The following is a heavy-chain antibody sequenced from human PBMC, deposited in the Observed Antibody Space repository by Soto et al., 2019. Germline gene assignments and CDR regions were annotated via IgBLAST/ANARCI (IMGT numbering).Heavy chain of an antibody. Sequence: QVQLVQSGAEVKEPGASVKVSCKASGYIFTSHVVHWVRQAPGQRLEWMGWVTGGNGDTKYSQKFQGRVTNTRDISATTAYMELSRLTSEEKAIYYCVRDSCVRGPSGDLDYWGQGTLVTVSS. J-gene: IGHJ4*02. CDR1: GYIFTSHV. CDR2: VTGGNGDT. CDR3: VRDSCVRGPSGDLDY. D-gene: IGHD3-10*02. V-gene: IGHV1-3*01.